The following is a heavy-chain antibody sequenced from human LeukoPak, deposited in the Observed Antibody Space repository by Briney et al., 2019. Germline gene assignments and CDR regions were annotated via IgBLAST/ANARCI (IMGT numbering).Heavy chain of an antibody. D-gene: IGHD2-15*01. Sequence: SETLSLTCTVSGGSISSYYWSWIRQPAGKGLEWIGRIYTSGSTNYNPSLKSRVTMSVDTSKNQFSLKLSSVTAADTAVYYCARGGYCSGGSCHYYYYYMDVWGKGTTVTVSS. CDR2: IYTSGST. V-gene: IGHV4-4*07. CDR3: ARGGYCSGGSCHYYYYYMDV. CDR1: GGSISSYY. J-gene: IGHJ6*03.